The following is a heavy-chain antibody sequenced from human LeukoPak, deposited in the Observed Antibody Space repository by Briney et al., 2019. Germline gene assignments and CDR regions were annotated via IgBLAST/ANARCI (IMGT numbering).Heavy chain of an antibody. V-gene: IGHV4-4*07. CDR2: IYTSGST. D-gene: IGHD2-2*01. CDR1: GGSISSYY. J-gene: IGHJ6*03. CDR3: ARSEIVVVPAANQNYYYYMDV. Sequence: SETLSLTCTVSGGSISSYYWSWIRQPAGKGLEGIGRIYTSGSTNYNPSLKSRVTMSVDTSKNQFSLKLSSVTAADTAVYYCARSEIVVVPAANQNYYYYMDVWGKGTTVTVSS.